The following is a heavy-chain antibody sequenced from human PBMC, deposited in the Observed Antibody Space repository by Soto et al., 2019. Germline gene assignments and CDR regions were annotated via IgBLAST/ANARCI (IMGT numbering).Heavy chain of an antibody. Sequence: SETLSLTCAVSGVSISSGNWWTWVRHTPQRGLEYIGEIFHDGTANCYPSFERRVAISVDTSKNQFSLKLTSVTAADTAVYSCARGLRSSNFANWFDPWGQGTLVTVSS. V-gene: IGHV4-4*02. CDR3: ARGLRSSNFANWFDP. J-gene: IGHJ5*02. CDR2: IFHDGTA. D-gene: IGHD6-13*01. CDR1: GVSISSGNW.